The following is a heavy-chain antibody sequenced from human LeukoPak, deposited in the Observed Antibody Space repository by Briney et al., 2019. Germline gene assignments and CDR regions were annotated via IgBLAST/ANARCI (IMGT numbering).Heavy chain of an antibody. D-gene: IGHD2-21*02. CDR2: IYPGDSDT. V-gene: IGHV5-51*01. J-gene: IGHJ4*02. Sequence: GESLKISCKGSGYSFTSCWIGWVRQMPGKGLEWMGIIYPGDSDTRYSPSFQGQVTISADKSISTAYLQWSSLKASDTAMYYCARQSCGGDCYWGDLDYWGQGTLVTVSS. CDR3: ARQSCGGDCYWGDLDY. CDR1: GYSFTSCW.